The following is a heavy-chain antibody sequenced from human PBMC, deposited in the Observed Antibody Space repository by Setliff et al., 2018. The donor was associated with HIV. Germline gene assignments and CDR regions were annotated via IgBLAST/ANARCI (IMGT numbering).Heavy chain of an antibody. CDR2: IHHSGGT. Sequence: PSETLSLTCTVSGGSIGGSSNYWGWIRQPPGKGLEWIGYIHHSGGTQYNPSLMSRLTMSVDSSKNQFSLSLSSVTAADTAVYYCARLPDINSWPFDYWARGALVTVSS. V-gene: IGHV4-61*05. CDR1: GGSIGGSSNY. J-gene: IGHJ4*02. CDR3: ARLPDINSWPFDY. D-gene: IGHD6-13*01.